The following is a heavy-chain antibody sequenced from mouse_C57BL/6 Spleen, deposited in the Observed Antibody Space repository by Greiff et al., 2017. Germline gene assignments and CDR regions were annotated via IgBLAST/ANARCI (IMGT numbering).Heavy chain of an antibody. J-gene: IGHJ2*01. CDR2: INYDGSST. CDR3: ARSPYYYGSSPYYFDY. CDR1: GFTFSDYY. V-gene: IGHV5-16*01. Sequence: EVKVVESEGGLVQPGSSMKLSCTASGFTFSDYYMAWVRQVPEKGLEWVANINYDGSSTYYLDSLKSHFIISRDNAKNILYLQMSSLKSEDTATYYCARSPYYYGSSPYYFDYWGQGTTLTVSS. D-gene: IGHD1-1*01.